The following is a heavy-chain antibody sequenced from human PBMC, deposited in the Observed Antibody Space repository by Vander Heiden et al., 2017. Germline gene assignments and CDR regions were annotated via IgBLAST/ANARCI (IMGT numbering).Heavy chain of an antibody. V-gene: IGHV3-30*04. CDR1: GFTFSRYA. D-gene: IGHD5-12*01. CDR2: ISYDGSNK. Sequence: QVQLVESGGGVVQPGRSLRLSCAASGFTFSRYAMHWVRQAPGKGLEWVAVISYDGSNKYYADSVKGRFTISRDNSKNTLYLQMNSLRAEDTAVYYCARARRDGYNFYYGMDVWGQGTTVTVSS. J-gene: IGHJ6*02. CDR3: ARARRDGYNFYYGMDV.